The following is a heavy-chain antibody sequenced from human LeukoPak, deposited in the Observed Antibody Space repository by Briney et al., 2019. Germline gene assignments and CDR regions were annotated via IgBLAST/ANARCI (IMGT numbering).Heavy chain of an antibody. CDR1: GYTFTGYY. CDR3: ARELGVPPDCSSTSCYLDY. V-gene: IGHV1-2*02. J-gene: IGHJ4*02. CDR2: INPNSGGI. D-gene: IGHD2-2*01. Sequence: ASVKVSCKASGYTFTGYYMHWVRQAPGQGLEWMGWINPNSGGINYAQKFQGRVTMTRDTSISTAYMELSRLRSDDTAVYYCARELGVPPDCSSTSCYLDYWGQGTLVTVSS.